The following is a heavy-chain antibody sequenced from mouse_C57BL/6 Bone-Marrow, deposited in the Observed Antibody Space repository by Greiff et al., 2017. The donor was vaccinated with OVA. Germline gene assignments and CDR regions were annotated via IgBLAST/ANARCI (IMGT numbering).Heavy chain of an antibody. CDR2: IYPGNSDT. V-gene: IGHV1-5*01. CDR3: TRGDLSTVVGFDY. Sequence: VQLQQSGTVLARPGASVKMSCKTSGYTFTSYWMHWVKQRPGQGLEWIGAIYPGNSDTSYNQKFKGKAKLTAVTSASTAYMELSSLTNEDSAVYYCTRGDLSTVVGFDYWGQGTTLTVSS. CDR1: GYTFTSYW. J-gene: IGHJ2*01. D-gene: IGHD1-1*01.